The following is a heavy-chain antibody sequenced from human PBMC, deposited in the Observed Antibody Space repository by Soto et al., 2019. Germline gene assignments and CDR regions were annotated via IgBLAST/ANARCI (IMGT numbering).Heavy chain of an antibody. D-gene: IGHD5-18*01. CDR1: GGSISSGAYF. V-gene: IGHV4-30-4*01. CDR2: ISYIGST. Sequence: ASETLSLTCTVSGGSISSGAYFWNWIRQSPGKGLEWLGYISYIGSTYYNPSLKSRVTISVDTSKNQFSLKLSSVTAADTAVYYCASLPLDTAMVTIDYWGQGTLVTVSS. CDR3: ASLPLDTAMVTIDY. J-gene: IGHJ4*02.